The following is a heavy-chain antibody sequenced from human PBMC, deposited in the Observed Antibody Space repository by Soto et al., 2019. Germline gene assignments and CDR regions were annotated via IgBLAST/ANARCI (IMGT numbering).Heavy chain of an antibody. CDR1: GFTFSSYA. D-gene: IGHD3-3*01. V-gene: IGHV3-23*01. CDR2: ISGSGGST. CDR3: AKDTLITIFGVAPSLDY. Sequence: GGSLRLSCAASGFTFSSYAMSWVRQAPGKGLEWVSAISGSGGSTYYADSVKGRFTISRDNSKNTLYLQMNSLRAEDTAVYYCAKDTLITIFGVAPSLDYWGQGTLVTVSS. J-gene: IGHJ4*02.